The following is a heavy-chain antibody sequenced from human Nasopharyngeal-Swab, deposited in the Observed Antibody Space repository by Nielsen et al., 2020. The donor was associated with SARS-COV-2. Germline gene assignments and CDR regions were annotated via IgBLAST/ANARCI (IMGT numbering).Heavy chain of an antibody. D-gene: IGHD6-13*01. CDR2: ISWNSGSI. CDR1: GFTFDDYA. J-gene: IGHJ5*02. V-gene: IGHV3-9*01. Sequence: GGSLRLSCAASGFTFDDYAMHWVRQAPGKGLEWVSGISWNSGSIGYADSVKSRFTISRDNAKNSLYLQMNSLRAEDTALYYCAKDTSSSWYVGWFDPWGQGTLVTVSS. CDR3: AKDTSSSWYVGWFDP.